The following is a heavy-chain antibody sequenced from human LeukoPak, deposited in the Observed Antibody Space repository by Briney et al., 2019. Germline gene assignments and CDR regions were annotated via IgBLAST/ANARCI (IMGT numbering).Heavy chain of an antibody. CDR2: IIPIFGTA. CDR1: GFTFSSYW. D-gene: IGHD6-19*01. J-gene: IGHJ3*02. V-gene: IGHV1-69*01. CDR3: ARDLPIAVAGGNAFDI. Sequence: GGSLRLSCAASGFTFSSYWMSWVRQAPGQGLEWMGGIIPIFGTANYAQKFQGRVTITADESTSTAYMELSSLRSEDTAVYYCARDLPIAVAGGNAFDIWGQGTMVTVSS.